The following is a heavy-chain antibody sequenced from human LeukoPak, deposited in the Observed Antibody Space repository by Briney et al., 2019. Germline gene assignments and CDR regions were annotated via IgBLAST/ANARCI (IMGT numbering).Heavy chain of an antibody. D-gene: IGHD6-13*01. CDR2: INAGNGNT. Sequence: ASVKVSCKASGYTFTSYAMHWVRQAPGQRLEWMGWINAGNGNTKYSQKFQGRVTITRDTSASTAYMELSSLRSEDTAVYYCARDRGYSSRPGWFDPWGQGTLVTVSS. J-gene: IGHJ5*02. V-gene: IGHV1-3*01. CDR3: ARDRGYSSRPGWFDP. CDR1: GYTFTSYA.